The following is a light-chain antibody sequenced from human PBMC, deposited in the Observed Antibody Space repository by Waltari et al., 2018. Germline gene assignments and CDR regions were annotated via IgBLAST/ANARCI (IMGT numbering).Light chain of an antibody. CDR1: NIGGKS. V-gene: IGLV3-21*04. CDR3: QVWDSSSDHVV. J-gene: IGLJ2*01. Sequence: SYVLTQPPSVSVAPGKTARITCGGNNIGGKSVHWYQQRPGQAPVLVISDDSDRPSGVRERCSGSNSGNTATLTISRVGAGDEADYYCQVWDSSSDHVVFGGGTKLTVL. CDR2: DDS.